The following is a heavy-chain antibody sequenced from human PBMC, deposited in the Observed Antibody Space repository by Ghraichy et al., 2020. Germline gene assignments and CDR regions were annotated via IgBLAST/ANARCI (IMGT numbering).Heavy chain of an antibody. Sequence: GGSLRLSCVASGFTFSDFSMNWVRQAPGKGLEWVSFISTCYNYIYYADSVRGRFTISRDNAKKSLYLQMNSLRDDDTAIYYCVRDRIPDGRFGELALGDGPWVRGARVIVSS. V-gene: IGHV3-21*01. D-gene: IGHD3-10*01. CDR1: GFTFSDFS. CDR3: VRDRIPDGRFGELALGDGP. CDR2: ISTCYNYI. J-gene: IGHJ5*02.